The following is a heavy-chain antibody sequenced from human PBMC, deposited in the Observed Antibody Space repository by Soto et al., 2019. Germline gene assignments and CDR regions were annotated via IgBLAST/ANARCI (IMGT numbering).Heavy chain of an antibody. CDR3: ARDRVRAGNRNYYGMDV. CDR2: ISSSGSTI. D-gene: IGHD1-1*01. J-gene: IGHJ6*02. CDR1: GFTFSDYY. V-gene: IGHV3-11*01. Sequence: QVQLVESGGGLVKPGGSLRLSCAASGFTFSDYYMSWIRQAPGKGLEWVSYISSSGSTIYYADSVKGRFTISRDNAKNSLYLQMISVRAEDTAVYYCARDRVRAGNRNYYGMDVWGQGTTVTVSS.